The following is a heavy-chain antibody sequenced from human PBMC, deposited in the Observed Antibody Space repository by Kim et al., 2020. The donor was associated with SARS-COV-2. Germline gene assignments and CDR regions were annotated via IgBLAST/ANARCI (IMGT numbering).Heavy chain of an antibody. J-gene: IGHJ4*02. CDR1: GYTFTSYD. Sequence: ASVKVSCKASGYTFTSYDINWVRQATGQGLEWMGWMNPNSGNTGYAQKFQGRVTMTRNTSISTAYMELSSLRSEDTAVYYCAGGPGCISTSCPYYFDYWGQGTLVTVSS. CDR3: AGGPGCISTSCPYYFDY. D-gene: IGHD2-2*01. CDR2: MNPNSGNT. V-gene: IGHV1-8*01.